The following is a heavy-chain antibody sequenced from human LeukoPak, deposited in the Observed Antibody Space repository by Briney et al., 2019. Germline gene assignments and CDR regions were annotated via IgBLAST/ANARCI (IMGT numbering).Heavy chain of an antibody. CDR1: GYSISSGYY. CDR2: IYHSGST. D-gene: IGHD6-13*01. Sequence: SETLSLTCAVSGYSISSGYYWGWIRQPPGKGLEWIGSIYHSGSTYYNPSLKSRVTISVDTSKNQLSLKLSSVTAADTAVYYCARDLTQQLVPRGWFDPWGQGTLVTVSS. V-gene: IGHV4-38-2*02. J-gene: IGHJ5*02. CDR3: ARDLTQQLVPRGWFDP.